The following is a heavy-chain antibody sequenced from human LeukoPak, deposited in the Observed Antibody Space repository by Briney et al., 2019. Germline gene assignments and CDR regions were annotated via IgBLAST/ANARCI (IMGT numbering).Heavy chain of an antibody. CDR3: ARGRNDFWSGSGPDY. Sequence: PGGSLRLSCAASGFTFSSYGMHWVRQAPGKGLEWVAVISYDGSNKYYADSVKGRFTISRDNSKNTLYLQMNSLRADDTAVYYCARGRNDFWSGSGPDYWGQGTLVTVSS. V-gene: IGHV3-30*03. CDR1: GFTFSSYG. CDR2: ISYDGSNK. J-gene: IGHJ4*02. D-gene: IGHD3-3*01.